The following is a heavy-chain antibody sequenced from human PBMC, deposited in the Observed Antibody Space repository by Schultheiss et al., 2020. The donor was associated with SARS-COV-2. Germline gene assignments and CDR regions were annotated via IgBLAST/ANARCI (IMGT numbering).Heavy chain of an antibody. CDR3: TRPVAWNYDAFDI. J-gene: IGHJ3*02. CDR2: ISGDST. D-gene: IGHD1-7*01. Sequence: GGSLRLSCAASGFTFSSYAMSWVRQAPGKGLEWVSAISGDSTYYADSVKGRFTISRDNSKNTLYLQMNSLRAEDTAVYYCTRPVAWNYDAFDIWGQGTMVTVSS. CDR1: GFTFSSYA. V-gene: IGHV3-23*01.